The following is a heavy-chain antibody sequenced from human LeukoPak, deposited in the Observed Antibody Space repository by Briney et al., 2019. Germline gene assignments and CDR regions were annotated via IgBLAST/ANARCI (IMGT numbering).Heavy chain of an antibody. J-gene: IGHJ6*04. Sequence: SVKVSCKASGGTFSAYAISWVRQAPGQGLEWMGGIIPIFDTANYAQKFQGRVTITADESTSTAYMELSSLRSEDTAVYYCARSWGSHYYGMDVWGKGTTVTVSS. CDR2: IIPIFDTA. D-gene: IGHD7-27*01. CDR1: GGTFSAYA. CDR3: ARSWGSHYYGMDV. V-gene: IGHV1-69*13.